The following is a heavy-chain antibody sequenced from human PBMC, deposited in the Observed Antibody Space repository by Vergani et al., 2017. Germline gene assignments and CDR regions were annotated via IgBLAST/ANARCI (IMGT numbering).Heavy chain of an antibody. V-gene: IGHV4-59*01. CDR2: MYHSGST. CDR3: GRVADFYGLGSRLLDL. D-gene: IGHD3-10*01. CDR1: GGPMSGYY. Sequence: QVRLQESGPGLVKPPETLSLTCSVPGGPMSGYYWSWIRQPPVKELEWIGYMYHSGSTNYNPSLETRVTISGDTSKNQFSLKLNSVTAADTAVYYCGRVADFYGLGSRLLDLWGQGILGTVS. J-gene: IGHJ4*01.